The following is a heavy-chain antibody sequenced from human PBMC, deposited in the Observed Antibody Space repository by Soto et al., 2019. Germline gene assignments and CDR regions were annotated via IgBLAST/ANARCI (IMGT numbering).Heavy chain of an antibody. CDR2: ISSRSYTI. V-gene: IGHV3-48*01. Sequence: EVQLVESGGGLVQPGGSLRLSCAASGFSFSTYSMNWVRQAPGKGLEWVSYISSRSYTIYYIDSVKGRFTISRDNAKSSVFPEMNRLRGEDTAVFYWGRGGSSSDNGMDVWGQGTTVTVSS. D-gene: IGHD6-6*01. CDR1: GFSFSTYS. J-gene: IGHJ6*02. CDR3: GRGGSSSDNGMDV.